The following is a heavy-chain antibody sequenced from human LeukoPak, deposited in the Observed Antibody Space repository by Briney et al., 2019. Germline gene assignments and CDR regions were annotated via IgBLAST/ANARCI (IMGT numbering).Heavy chain of an antibody. V-gene: IGHV4-34*01. CDR2: ISDSGST. CDR3: ARGRTYYYGSGTTKYYFDY. CDR1: GGSFSAYY. D-gene: IGHD3-10*01. Sequence: SETLPLTCAVYGGSFSAYYWSWIRQPPGKGLEWIGEISDSGSTNYNPSLKSRVTISVDTSKNHFSLMLTSVAAADTAVYYCARGRTYYYGSGTTKYYFDYWGQGTLVTVSS. J-gene: IGHJ4*02.